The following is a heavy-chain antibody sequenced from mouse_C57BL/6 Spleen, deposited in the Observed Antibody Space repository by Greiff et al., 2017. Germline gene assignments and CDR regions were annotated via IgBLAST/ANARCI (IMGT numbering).Heavy chain of an antibody. J-gene: IGHJ4*01. CDR2: IDPSDSYT. Sequence: QVQLQQPGAELVRPGTSVKLSCKASGYTFTSYWMHWVKQRPGQGLEWIGVIDPSDSYTNYNQKFKGKATLTVDTSSSTAYMQLSSLTSEDSAVYDCASRYYSNLGYAMDYWGQGTSVTVSS. CDR1: GYTFTSYW. D-gene: IGHD2-5*01. CDR3: ASRYYSNLGYAMDY. V-gene: IGHV1-59*01.